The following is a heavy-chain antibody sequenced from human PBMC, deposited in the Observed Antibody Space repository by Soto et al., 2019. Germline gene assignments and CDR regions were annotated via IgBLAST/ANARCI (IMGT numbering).Heavy chain of an antibody. V-gene: IGHV4-34*01. CDR2: INHSGSS. J-gene: IGHJ4*02. Sequence: SETLSLTCAVYGGSFSGYYCICIRHPPCKWREWIVEINHSGSSNYNPSLKSRVTISVDTSKNQFSLKLSSVTAADTAVYYCARGSPWITMVRASRGPFDYWGQGTLVTVSS. CDR1: GGSFSGYY. D-gene: IGHD3-10*01. CDR3: ARGSPWITMVRASRGPFDY.